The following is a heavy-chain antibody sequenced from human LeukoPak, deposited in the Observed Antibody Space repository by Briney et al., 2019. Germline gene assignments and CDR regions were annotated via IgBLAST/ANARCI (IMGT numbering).Heavy chain of an antibody. V-gene: IGHV3-30*04. D-gene: IGHD6-6*01. CDR3: LKRAEYSSSSIGRDFDY. CDR1: GFTFSSYA. CDR2: ISHDGSNK. J-gene: IGHJ4*02. Sequence: GGSLRLSCAASGFTFSSYAMHWVRQAPGKGLEWVAAISHDGSNKYSADSVKGRFTISRDNSKNTLYLQMNSLRADDTAVYYCLKRAEYSSSSIGRDFDYWGQGTLVTVSS.